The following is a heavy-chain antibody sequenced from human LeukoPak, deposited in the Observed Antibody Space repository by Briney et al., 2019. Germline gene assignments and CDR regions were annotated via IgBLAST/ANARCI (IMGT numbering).Heavy chain of an antibody. Sequence: ASVKVSCKASGYTFTGYYMHWVRQAPGQGLEWMGWINPNSGSTNYAQKFQGRVTMTRDTSISTAYMELSRLRSDDTAVYYCARVLVGLGMEFDPWGQGTLVTISS. J-gene: IGHJ5*02. CDR3: ARVLVGLGMEFDP. CDR1: GYTFTGYY. D-gene: IGHD3-3*01. V-gene: IGHV1-2*02. CDR2: INPNSGST.